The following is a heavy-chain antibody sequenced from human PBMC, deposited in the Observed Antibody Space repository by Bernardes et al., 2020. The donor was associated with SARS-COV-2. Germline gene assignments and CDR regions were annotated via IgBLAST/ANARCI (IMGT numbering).Heavy chain of an antibody. CDR1: GYTFIGFY. CDR2: INPNSGDS. V-gene: IGHV1-2*02. CDR3: ARVPASIGGGDY. Sequence: ASVKVSCKALGYTFIGFYLHWVRQAPGRGLEWMGWINPNSGDSKSAQKFQGRVTMTRDTSIRTAYMDLSNLRFDDTAIYYCARVPASIGGGDYWGQGTLVTVSS. D-gene: IGHD2-2*02. J-gene: IGHJ4*02.